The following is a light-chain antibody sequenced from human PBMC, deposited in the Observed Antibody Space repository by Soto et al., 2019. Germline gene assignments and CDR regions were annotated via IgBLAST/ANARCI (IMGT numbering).Light chain of an antibody. CDR1: ENICKF. Sequence: DIQLIQSPATLSASVGDRITITCRASENICKFLAWYQQRSGRAPNLLIYAASDLETGVPSRFSGRGSGTAVTLTIGNPPPDDSATYHCQHDNTQSIIFGGGTKV. CDR3: QHDNTQSII. V-gene: IGKV1-5*01. CDR2: AAS. J-gene: IGKJ4*01.